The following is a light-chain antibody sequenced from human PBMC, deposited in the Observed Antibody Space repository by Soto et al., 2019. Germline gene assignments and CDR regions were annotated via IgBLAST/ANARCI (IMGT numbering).Light chain of an antibody. CDR3: QQRRSWQVT. V-gene: IGKV3D-11*02. CDR2: DAS. CDR1: QSINTY. Sequence: ENVLTQSPATLSLSPGEGATLSCRASQSINTYSAWYQQKPGQAPRLLIYDASKRATGIPARFSGSGSGTNFTLTISSLEPEDFAVYYCQQRRSWQVTFGQGTRLEIK. J-gene: IGKJ5*01.